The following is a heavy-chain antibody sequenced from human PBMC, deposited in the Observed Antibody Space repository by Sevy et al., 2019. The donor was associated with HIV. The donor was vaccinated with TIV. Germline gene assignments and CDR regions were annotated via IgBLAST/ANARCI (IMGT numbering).Heavy chain of an antibody. CDR1: GGSISSYY. J-gene: IGHJ6*02. CDR3: ARESYDILPGSRGMDV. Sequence: SETLSLTCTVSGGSISSYYWSWIRQPPGKRLEWIGYIYYSGSTNYNPPLKSRVTISVDTSKNQFSLKLRSVTAADTAVYYCARESYDILPGSRGMDVWGQGTTVTGSS. D-gene: IGHD3-9*01. V-gene: IGHV4-59*01. CDR2: IYYSGST.